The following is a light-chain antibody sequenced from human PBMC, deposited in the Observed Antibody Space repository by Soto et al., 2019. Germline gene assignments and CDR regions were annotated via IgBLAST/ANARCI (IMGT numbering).Light chain of an antibody. Sequence: IQMTQSPSSLFASVGDRVTITCHATQYINIYLNLYKQQPGKAPNLMIYDASNLEIGVPSRFSGSGSGTHFTFTISSLQTEDIGTYYCQQYDILPITFGRGTRLEIK. V-gene: IGKV1-33*01. J-gene: IGKJ5*01. CDR3: QQYDILPIT. CDR2: DAS. CDR1: QYINIY.